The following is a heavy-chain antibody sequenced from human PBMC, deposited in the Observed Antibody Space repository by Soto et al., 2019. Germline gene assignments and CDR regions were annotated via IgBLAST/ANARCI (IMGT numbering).Heavy chain of an antibody. CDR2: ISPYTGDT. D-gene: IGHD3-16*01. CDR3: EMVDNYVTPTPQDV. Sequence: QVQLVQSGDEMKKPGASVRVSCKASGYIFVNYGIAWVRQAPGQGLEWMGWISPYTGDTHSASKVQGRLTMTTDTATRTAYMDLGSMTSDYTAVYFCEMVDNYVTPTPQDVWGQGTTVTVSS. CDR1: GYIFVNYG. J-gene: IGHJ6*02. V-gene: IGHV1-18*01.